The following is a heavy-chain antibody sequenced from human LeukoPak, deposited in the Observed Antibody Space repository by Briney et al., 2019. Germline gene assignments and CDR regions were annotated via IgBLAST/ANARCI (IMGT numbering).Heavy chain of an antibody. J-gene: IGHJ4*02. CDR2: ISGYNGNT. Sequence: ASVKVSCKASGYTFTAYGITWVRQAPGQGLEWMGWISGYNGNTNYAQNLQGRVTMTTDTSTTTAYMELSGLRSEDTAVYYCASELRHQDYWGQGTLVTVSS. CDR3: ASELRHQDY. V-gene: IGHV1-18*01. CDR1: GYTFTAYG. D-gene: IGHD2-15*01.